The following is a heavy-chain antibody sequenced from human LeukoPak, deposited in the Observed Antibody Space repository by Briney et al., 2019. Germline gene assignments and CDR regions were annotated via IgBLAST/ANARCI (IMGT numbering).Heavy chain of an antibody. D-gene: IGHD6-13*01. V-gene: IGHV4-34*01. CDR3: ARGELVRGAFDI. CDR2: INHSGST. CDR1: SGSFSGYY. J-gene: IGHJ3*02. Sequence: SETLSLTCAVYSGSFSGYYWSWIRQPPGRGLEWIGEINHSGSTNYNPSLKSRVTISVDTSKNQFSLKLSSVTAADTAVYYCARGELVRGAFDIWGQGTMVTVSS.